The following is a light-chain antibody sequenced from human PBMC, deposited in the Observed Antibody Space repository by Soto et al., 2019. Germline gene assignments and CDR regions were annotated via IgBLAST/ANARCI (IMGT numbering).Light chain of an antibody. J-gene: IGKJ5*01. CDR2: AAS. CDR3: QQSYSIPIT. CDR1: QSIDTY. Sequence: DIQMTQSPSSLSASVGDRVTITCRASQSIDTYLNWYQQKPGTAPKLLIYAASSLQSGVPSRFSGSGSGTDFTLTISSLQAEDFATYYCQQSYSIPITFGQGTRLETK. V-gene: IGKV1-39*01.